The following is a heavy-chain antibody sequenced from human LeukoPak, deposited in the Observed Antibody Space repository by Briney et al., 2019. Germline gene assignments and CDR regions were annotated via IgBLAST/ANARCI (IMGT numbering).Heavy chain of an antibody. CDR2: IDYDGGSG. J-gene: IGHJ4*02. CDR1: GFTLSSYE. D-gene: IGHD2-21*02. Sequence: PGGSLRLSCTVSGFTLSSYEMSWIRQAPGKGLEWVSSIDYDGGSGHYADSVKGRFTISRDNSKNTLYLQMNSLRAEDTAVYYCASFLEVTAIDYWGQGTLVTVSS. CDR3: ASFLEVTAIDY. V-gene: IGHV3-66*01.